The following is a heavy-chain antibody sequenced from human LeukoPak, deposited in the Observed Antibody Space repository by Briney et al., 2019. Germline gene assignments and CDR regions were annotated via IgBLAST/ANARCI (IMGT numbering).Heavy chain of an antibody. J-gene: IGHJ6*03. CDR1: GFTFSSYG. Sequence: GGSLRLSCAASGFTFSSYGMSWVRQAPGKGLEWVSAISGSGGSTYYADSVKGRFTISRDNSKNTLYLQMNSLRAEDTAVYYCAKVGGYDYDYYYYMDVWGKGTTVTISS. V-gene: IGHV3-23*01. CDR2: ISGSGGST. D-gene: IGHD5-12*01. CDR3: AKVGGYDYDYYYYMDV.